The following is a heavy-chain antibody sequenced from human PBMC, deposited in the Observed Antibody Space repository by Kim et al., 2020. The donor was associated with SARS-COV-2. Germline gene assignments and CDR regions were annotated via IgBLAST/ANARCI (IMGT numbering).Heavy chain of an antibody. CDR1: AFTFNKFA. D-gene: IGHD3-3*01. CDR3: AKLEWTSSFFFDYFDS. Sequence: GGSLRLSCAGSAFTFNKFAMAWVRQAPGKGLEWVAGISASGAATYYADSVKGRFTISRDNSKNTLNLQMNSLRVEDSATYYCAKLEWTSSFFFDYFDSWGQGSLVTVS. CDR2: ISASGAAT. V-gene: IGHV3-23*01. J-gene: IGHJ4*02.